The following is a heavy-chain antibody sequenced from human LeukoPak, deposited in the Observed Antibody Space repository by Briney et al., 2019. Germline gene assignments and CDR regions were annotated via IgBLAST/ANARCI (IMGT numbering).Heavy chain of an antibody. D-gene: IGHD2-15*01. CDR3: ARGVVVRGTDAFDI. CDR2: INHSGST. Sequence: SETLSLTCAVYGGSFSGYYWSWIRQPPGKGLEWIGEINHSGSTNYNPSLKSRVTISVDTSKNQFSLKLSSVTAADTAVYYCARGVVVRGTDAFDIWGQGTMVTVSS. CDR1: GGSFSGYY. J-gene: IGHJ3*02. V-gene: IGHV4-34*01.